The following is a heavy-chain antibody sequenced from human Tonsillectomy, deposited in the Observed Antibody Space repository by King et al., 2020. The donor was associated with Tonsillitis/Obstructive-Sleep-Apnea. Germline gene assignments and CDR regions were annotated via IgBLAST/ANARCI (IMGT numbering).Heavy chain of an antibody. J-gene: IGHJ3*02. V-gene: IGHV3-30*04. CDR2: ISYDGSNK. CDR1: GFTFSSYA. CDR3: ARNADPSPGAFDI. Sequence: VQLVESGGGVVQPGRSLRLSCAASGFTFSSYAMHWVRQAPGKGLEWVAVISYDGSNKYYADSVKGRFTISRDNSKNTLYLQMNSLRAEDTAVYYCARNADPSPGAFDIWGQGTMVTVSS.